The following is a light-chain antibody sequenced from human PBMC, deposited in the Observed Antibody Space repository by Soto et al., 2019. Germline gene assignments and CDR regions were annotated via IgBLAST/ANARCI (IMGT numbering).Light chain of an antibody. Sequence: DIQMTQSPSSLSASVGDRATITCRASQSISSYLNWYQQKPGKAPKLLIYAASSLQSGVPSRFSGSGSGTDFTLTISSLQPEDFATYYCQQSYSTPYTFGQGT. J-gene: IGKJ2*01. CDR1: QSISSY. CDR2: AAS. V-gene: IGKV1-39*01. CDR3: QQSYSTPYT.